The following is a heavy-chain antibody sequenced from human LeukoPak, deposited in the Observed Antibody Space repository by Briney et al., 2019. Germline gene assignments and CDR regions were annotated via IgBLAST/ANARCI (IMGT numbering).Heavy chain of an antibody. CDR2: IYYSGST. CDR3: ARVGIQLGLVDY. CDR1: GGSISSGDYY. D-gene: IGHD5-18*01. Sequence: PSETLSLTCTVSGGSISSGDYYWSRIRQPPGKGLEWIGYIYYSGSTNYNPSLKSRVTISVDTSKNQFSLKLSSVTAADTAVYYCARVGIQLGLVDYWGQGTLVTVSS. V-gene: IGHV4-61*08. J-gene: IGHJ4*02.